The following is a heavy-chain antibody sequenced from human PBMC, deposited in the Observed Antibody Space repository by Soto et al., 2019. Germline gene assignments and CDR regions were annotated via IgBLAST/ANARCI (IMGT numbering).Heavy chain of an antibody. CDR2: IYYSGST. D-gene: IGHD6-13*01. V-gene: IGHV4-59*01. CDR1: GGSISSYY. J-gene: IGHJ5*02. CDR3: ACSIAAARMVWFDP. Sequence: SETLSLTCTVSGGSISSYYWSWIRQPPGEGLEWIGYIYYSGSTNYNPSLKSRVTISVDTSKNQFSLKLSSVTAADTAVYYCACSIAAARMVWFDPWGQGTLVTVS.